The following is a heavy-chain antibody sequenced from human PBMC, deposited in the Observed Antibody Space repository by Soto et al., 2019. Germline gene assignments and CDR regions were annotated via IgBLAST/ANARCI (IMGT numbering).Heavy chain of an antibody. V-gene: IGHV1-24*01. CDR2: FDPEDGET. J-gene: IGHJ5*02. Sequence: GASVKVSCKVSGYTLTELSMHWVRQAPGKGLEWMGGFDPEDGETIYAQKFQGRVTMTEDTSTDTAYMELSSLRSEDTAVYYCATGRPVLDSIVWPGRWSCSHPWGKGT. D-gene: IGHD6-19*01. CDR1: GYTLTELS. CDR3: ATGRPVLDSIVWPGRWSCSHP.